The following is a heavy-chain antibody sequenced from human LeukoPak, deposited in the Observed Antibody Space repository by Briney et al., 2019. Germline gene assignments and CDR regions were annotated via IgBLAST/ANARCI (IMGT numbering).Heavy chain of an antibody. CDR3: ARGYYGSGSSAGHAFDI. V-gene: IGHV4-61*02. D-gene: IGHD3-10*01. CDR2: IYTSGST. J-gene: IGHJ3*02. Sequence: SETLSLTCTVSGGSISSGSYYWSWIRQPAGKGLEWIGRIYTSGSTNYNPSLKSRVTISVDTSKNQFSLTLSSVTAADTAVYYCARGYYGSGSSAGHAFDIWGQGTMVTVSS. CDR1: GGSISSGSYY.